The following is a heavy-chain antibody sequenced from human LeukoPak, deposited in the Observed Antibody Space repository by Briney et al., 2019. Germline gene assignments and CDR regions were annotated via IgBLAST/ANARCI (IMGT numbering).Heavy chain of an antibody. Sequence: PGGSLRLSCAASGFTFSSYWMHWVRQAPGKGLVWVSRINSDGSSTSYADSVKGRFTISRDNAKNTLYLQMNSLRAEDTAVYYCARGVGNCSSTSCYWWFDPWGQGTLVTVSS. CDR2: INSDGSST. CDR1: GFTFSSYW. J-gene: IGHJ5*02. V-gene: IGHV3-74*01. D-gene: IGHD2-2*01. CDR3: ARGVGNCSSTSCYWWFDP.